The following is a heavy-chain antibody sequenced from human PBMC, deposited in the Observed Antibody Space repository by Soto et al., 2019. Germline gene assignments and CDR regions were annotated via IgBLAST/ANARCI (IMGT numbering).Heavy chain of an antibody. CDR3: ARVPDR. D-gene: IGHD2-2*01. CDR2: IYHSGST. V-gene: IGHV4-30-2*01. CDR1: GGSISSGGYS. J-gene: IGHJ5*02. Sequence: SAALSLTCAVSGGSISSGGYSWSWIRQPPGKGLEWIGYIYHSGSTYYNPSLKSRVTISVDRSKNQFSLKLSSVTAADTAVYYCARVPDRWGQGTLVTVSS.